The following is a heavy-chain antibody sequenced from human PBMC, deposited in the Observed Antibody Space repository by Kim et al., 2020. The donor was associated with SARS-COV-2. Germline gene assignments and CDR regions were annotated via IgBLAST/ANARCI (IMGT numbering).Heavy chain of an antibody. CDR2: IYPGDSDT. Sequence: GESLKISCKGSGYSFTSYWIGWVRQMPGKGLEWMGIIYPGDSDTRYSPSFQGQVTISADKSISTAYLQWSSLKAADTAMYYCARTYDSSGYPRGAIDYWGQGTLVTVSS. D-gene: IGHD3-22*01. J-gene: IGHJ4*02. CDR3: ARTYDSSGYPRGAIDY. V-gene: IGHV5-51*01. CDR1: GYSFTSYW.